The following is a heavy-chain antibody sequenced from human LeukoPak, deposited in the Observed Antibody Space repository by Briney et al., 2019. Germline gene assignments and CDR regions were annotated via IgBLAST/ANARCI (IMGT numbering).Heavy chain of an antibody. V-gene: IGHV3-30*02. CDR2: IRYDGSNK. Sequence: GGSLRLSCAASGFTFSSYAMSWVRQAPGKGLEWVAFIRYDGSNKYYADSVKGRFTISRDNSKDTVYLQMNSLRGEDTAVYYCAKDLSTGYYIAYWGQGTLVTVSS. D-gene: IGHD3-9*01. CDR1: GFTFSSYA. CDR3: AKDLSTGYYIAY. J-gene: IGHJ4*02.